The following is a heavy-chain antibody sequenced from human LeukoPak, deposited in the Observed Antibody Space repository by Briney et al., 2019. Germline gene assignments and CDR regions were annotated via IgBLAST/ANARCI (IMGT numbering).Heavy chain of an antibody. Sequence: VASVKVSCKASGYTFTGYYMHWVRHAPGQGLEWMGWINPNSGGTNYAQKFQGRVTMTRDTSISTAYTELSRLRSDDTAVYYCASLPQPLITFDMDVWGKGTTVTVSS. CDR2: INPNSGGT. J-gene: IGHJ6*03. V-gene: IGHV1-2*02. CDR3: ASLPQPLITFDMDV. D-gene: IGHD3-16*01. CDR1: GYTFTGYY.